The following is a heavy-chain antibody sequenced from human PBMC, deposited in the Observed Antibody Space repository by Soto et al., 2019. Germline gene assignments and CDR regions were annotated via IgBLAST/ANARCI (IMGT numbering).Heavy chain of an antibody. CDR3: ARGRIVVVVAATGSWFDP. D-gene: IGHD2-15*01. CDR2: INHSGST. CDR1: GGSFSGYY. V-gene: IGHV4-34*01. J-gene: IGHJ5*02. Sequence: SETLSLTCAVYGGSFSGYYWSWIRQPPGRGLEWIGEINHSGSTNYNPSLKSRVTISVDTSKNQFSLKPSSVTAADTAVYYCARGRIVVVVAATGSWFDPWGQGTLVTVS.